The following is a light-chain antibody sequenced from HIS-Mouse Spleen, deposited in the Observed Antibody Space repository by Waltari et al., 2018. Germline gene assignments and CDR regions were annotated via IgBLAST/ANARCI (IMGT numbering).Light chain of an antibody. Sequence: NFMLTQPHSVSESPGKTVTISCPGSSGRLASNYVQWYQQRPGSAPTTVIYEDNQRPSGVPDRFSGSIDSSSNSASLTISGLKTEDEADYYCQSYDSSNSWVFGGGTKLTVL. CDR1: SGRLASNY. J-gene: IGLJ3*02. V-gene: IGLV6-57*02. CDR3: QSYDSSNSWV. CDR2: EDN.